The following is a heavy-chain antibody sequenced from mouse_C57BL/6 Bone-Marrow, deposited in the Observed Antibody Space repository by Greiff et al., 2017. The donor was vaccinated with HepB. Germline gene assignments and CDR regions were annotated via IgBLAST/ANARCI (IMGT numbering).Heavy chain of an antibody. CDR2: ISSGGSYT. Sequence: EVMLVESGGDLVKPGGSLKLSCAASGFTFSSYGMSWVRQTPDKRLEWVATISSGGSYTYYPDSVKGRFTISRDNAKNTLYLQMSSLKSEDTAMYYCARLGYGNYCFDYWGQGTTLTVSS. D-gene: IGHD2-10*02. CDR3: ARLGYGNYCFDY. V-gene: IGHV5-6*01. J-gene: IGHJ2*01. CDR1: GFTFSSYG.